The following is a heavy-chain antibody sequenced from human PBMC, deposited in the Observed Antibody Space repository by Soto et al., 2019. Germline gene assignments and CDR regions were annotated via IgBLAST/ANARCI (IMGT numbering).Heavy chain of an antibody. CDR3: ARTYSSTFYYFDY. CDR1: GGSISSGGYY. CDR2: IYYSGST. Sequence: QVQLQESGPGLVKPSQTLSLTCTVSGGSISSGGYYWSWIRQHPGKGLEGIGYIYYSGSTYYNPSLKSRVTISVDTSKNQFSLKLSSVTAADTAVYYCARTYSSTFYYFDYWGQGTLVTVSS. J-gene: IGHJ4*02. V-gene: IGHV4-31*03. D-gene: IGHD6-13*01.